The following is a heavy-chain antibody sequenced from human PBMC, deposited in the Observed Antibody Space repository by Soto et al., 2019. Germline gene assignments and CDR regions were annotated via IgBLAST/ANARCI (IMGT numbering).Heavy chain of an antibody. CDR1: GFTFSSYD. J-gene: IGHJ6*02. Sequence: LRLSCAASGFTFSSYDMHWVRQATGKGLEWVSAIGTAGDTYYPGSVKGRFTISRENAKNSLYLQMNSLRAGDTAVYYCARGVAAAGHYYYYGMDVWGQGTTVTVSS. CDR2: IGTAGDT. V-gene: IGHV3-13*01. D-gene: IGHD6-13*01. CDR3: ARGVAAAGHYYYYGMDV.